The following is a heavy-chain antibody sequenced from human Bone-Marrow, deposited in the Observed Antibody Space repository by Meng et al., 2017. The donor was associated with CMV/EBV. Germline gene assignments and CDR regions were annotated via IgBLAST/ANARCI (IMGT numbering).Heavy chain of an antibody. CDR3: AIEVTVTTFDY. V-gene: IGHV3-30*01. CDR1: GFILSSYA. D-gene: IGHD4-17*01. CDR2: ISYDGSNK. J-gene: IGHJ4*02. Sequence: CVASGFILSSYAMHWVRHALDKGLEWVAVISYDGSNKYYANSVKGRFTISRDNSKNTLYLQMNSLRAEDTAVYYCAIEVTVTTFDYWGQGTLVTVSS.